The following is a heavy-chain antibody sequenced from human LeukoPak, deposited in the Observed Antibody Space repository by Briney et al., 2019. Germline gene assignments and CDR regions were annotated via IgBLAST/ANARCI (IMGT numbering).Heavy chain of an antibody. CDR2: ISAYNGNT. Sequence: ASVKVSCKASGYTFTSYGISWVRQAPGQGLEWMGWISAYNGNTNYAQKLQGRVTMTTDTSTSTAYMELRSLRSDDTAVYYCARLGTTYSSSHAFDIWGQGTMVTVSS. V-gene: IGHV1-18*01. CDR1: GYTFTSYG. CDR3: ARLGTTYSSSHAFDI. D-gene: IGHD6-13*01. J-gene: IGHJ3*02.